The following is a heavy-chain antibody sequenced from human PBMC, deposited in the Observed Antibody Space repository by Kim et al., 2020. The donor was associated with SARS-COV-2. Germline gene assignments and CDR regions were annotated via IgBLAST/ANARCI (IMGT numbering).Heavy chain of an antibody. CDR2: INTNTGNP. V-gene: IGHV7-4-1*02. CDR3: AIGGDVSPFDP. J-gene: IGHJ5*02. Sequence: ASVKVSCKASGYTFTSYAMNWVRQAPGQGLEWMGWINTNTGNPTYAQGFTGRFVFSLDTSVSTAYLQISSLKSEDTAVYYCAIGGDVSPFDPWGQGTLVTVSS. CDR1: GYTFTSYA. D-gene: IGHD4-17*01.